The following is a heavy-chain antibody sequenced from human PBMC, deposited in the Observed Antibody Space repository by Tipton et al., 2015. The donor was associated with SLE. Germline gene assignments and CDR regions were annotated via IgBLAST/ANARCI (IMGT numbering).Heavy chain of an antibody. CDR1: GYTFTGYY. Sequence: QSGPEVKKPGASVKVSCKASGYTFTGYYMHWVRQAPGQGLEWMGRINPNSGGTNYAQKFQGRVTMTRDTSISTAYMELSRLRSDDTAVYYCASDRDRSTPNFKYYFDYWGQGALVSVSS. CDR3: ASDRDRSTPNFKYYFDY. V-gene: IGHV1-2*06. CDR2: INPNSGGT. J-gene: IGHJ4*02. D-gene: IGHD1-7*01.